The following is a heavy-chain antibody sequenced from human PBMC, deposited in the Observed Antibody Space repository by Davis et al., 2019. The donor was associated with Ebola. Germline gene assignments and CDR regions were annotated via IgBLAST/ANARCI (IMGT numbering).Heavy chain of an antibody. D-gene: IGHD3-3*01. J-gene: IGHJ4*02. CDR1: GFTFGDYA. CDR2: IRSKTYGGTT. Sequence: GESLKISCTASGFTFGDYAMSWFRQAPGKGLEWVGFIRSKTYGGTTEYAASVKGRFTISRDDSKSIAYLQMNSLKTEDTAVYYCARGSAYSRFDYWGQGTLVTVSS. CDR3: ARGSAYSRFDY. V-gene: IGHV3-49*03.